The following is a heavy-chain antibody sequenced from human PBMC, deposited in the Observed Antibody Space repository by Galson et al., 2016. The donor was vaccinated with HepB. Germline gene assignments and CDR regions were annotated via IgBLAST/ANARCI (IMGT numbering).Heavy chain of an antibody. CDR1: GGSISSSSYY. D-gene: IGHD5-18*01. CDR2: IYYSGST. CDR3: ARHEGGYSYGYGKYINWFDP. J-gene: IGHJ5*02. V-gene: IGHV4-39*01. Sequence: SETLSLTCTVSGGSISSSSYYRGWIRQPPGKGLEWIGSIYYSGSTYYNPSLKSRVTISVDTSKNQFSLKLSSVTAADTAVYYCARHEGGYSYGYGKYINWFDPWGQGTLVTVSS.